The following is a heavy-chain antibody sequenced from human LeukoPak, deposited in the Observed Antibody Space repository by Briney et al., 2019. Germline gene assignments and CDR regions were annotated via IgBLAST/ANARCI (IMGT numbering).Heavy chain of an antibody. Sequence: ASVKVSCKASGYIFTSYGISWVRQAPGQGLEWMGWISAYNGNTKYVQNLQGRVTMTTDTSSSTAYMELRSLRSDDTAVYYCARDRDSGSPAGGYWGQGTLVTVSS. CDR3: ARDRDSGSPAGGY. V-gene: IGHV1-18*01. CDR1: GYIFTSYG. J-gene: IGHJ4*02. CDR2: ISAYNGNT. D-gene: IGHD1-26*01.